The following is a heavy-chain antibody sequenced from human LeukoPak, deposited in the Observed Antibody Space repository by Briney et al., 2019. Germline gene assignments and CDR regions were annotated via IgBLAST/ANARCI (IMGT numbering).Heavy chain of an antibody. V-gene: IGHV4-39*01. Sequence: SETLTLTCTVSGGSISSSSYYWGWIRQPPGKGLEWIGSIYYSGSTYYNPSLKSRVTISVDTSKNQFSLKLSSVTAADTAVYYCASRGTYYYGSGSYYFDYWGQGTLVTVSS. D-gene: IGHD3-10*01. CDR2: IYYSGST. CDR1: GGSISSSSYY. CDR3: ASRGTYYYGSGSYYFDY. J-gene: IGHJ4*02.